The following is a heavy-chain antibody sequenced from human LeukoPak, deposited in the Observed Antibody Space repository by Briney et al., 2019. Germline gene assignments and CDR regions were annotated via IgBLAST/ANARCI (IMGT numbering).Heavy chain of an antibody. CDR3: AREEDYYKRDAFDI. Sequence: ASVKVSCKISGHPLTELSIHWVRQAPGKGLEWVGGFDPEDGEIAYAQKFQGRVTMTEDTSTDTAYMELSGLRSEDTAVYYCAREEDYYKRDAFDIWGQGTMVTVSS. J-gene: IGHJ3*02. CDR1: GHPLTELS. D-gene: IGHD3-10*01. CDR2: FDPEDGEI. V-gene: IGHV1-24*01.